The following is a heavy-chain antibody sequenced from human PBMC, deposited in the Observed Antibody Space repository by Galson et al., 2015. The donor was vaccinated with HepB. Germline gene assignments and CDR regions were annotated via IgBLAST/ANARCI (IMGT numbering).Heavy chain of an antibody. CDR2: IKQDGSEK. CDR3: AKDRMSGTFQWDALDI. CDR1: GFTFSDHW. D-gene: IGHD2/OR15-2a*01. V-gene: IGHV3-7*03. Sequence: SLRLSCAASGFTFSDHWMSWVRQAPGKGLEWVANIKQDGSEKYYVDSVKGRFTISRDNAKNSLFLQMNSLRSEDTALYYCAKDRMSGTFQWDALDIWGQGTMVTVSS. J-gene: IGHJ3*02.